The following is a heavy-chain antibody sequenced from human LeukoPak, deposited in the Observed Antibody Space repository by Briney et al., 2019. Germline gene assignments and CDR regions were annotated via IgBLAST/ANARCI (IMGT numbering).Heavy chain of an antibody. Sequence: GASVKVSCKASGYTFTSYGISWVRQAPGQGLEWMGWISAYNGNTNYAQKLQGRVTMTTDTSTSTAYMELRSLRSDDTAVYYCARASAAAGRGYYYYYYMDVWGKGTTVTVSS. J-gene: IGHJ6*03. V-gene: IGHV1-18*01. D-gene: IGHD6-13*01. CDR2: ISAYNGNT. CDR3: ARASAAAGRGYYYYYYMDV. CDR1: GYTFTSYG.